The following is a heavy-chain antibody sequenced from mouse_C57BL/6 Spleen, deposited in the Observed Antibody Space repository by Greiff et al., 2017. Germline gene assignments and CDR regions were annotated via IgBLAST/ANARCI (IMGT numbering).Heavy chain of an antibody. J-gene: IGHJ3*01. Sequence: VQLQQPGAELVMPGASVKMSCKASGYNFTSYWMHWVKQRPGQGLEWIGEIDPSDSYTNYNQKFKGKSTLTVDKSSSTAYMQLSSLTSEYSAVYDCASSQLTPFAFWGQGTLVTVSA. CDR3: ASSQLTPFAF. CDR2: IDPSDSYT. V-gene: IGHV1-69*01. D-gene: IGHD3-3*01. CDR1: GYNFTSYW.